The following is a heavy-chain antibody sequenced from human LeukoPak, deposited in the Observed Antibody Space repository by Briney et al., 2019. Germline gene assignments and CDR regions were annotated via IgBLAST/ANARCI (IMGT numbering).Heavy chain of an antibody. CDR3: ARSPGNMGSGWCSWYFDL. V-gene: IGHV1-2*02. CDR1: GYTFTGYY. CDR2: INPNSGGT. D-gene: IGHD6-19*01. J-gene: IGHJ2*01. Sequence: ASVKVSCKASGYTFTGYYMHWVRQAPGQGLEWMGWINPNSGGTNYAQKFQGRVTMTRDTSISTAYMELSRLRSDDTAVYYCARSPGNMGSGWCSWYFDLWGRGTLVTVSS.